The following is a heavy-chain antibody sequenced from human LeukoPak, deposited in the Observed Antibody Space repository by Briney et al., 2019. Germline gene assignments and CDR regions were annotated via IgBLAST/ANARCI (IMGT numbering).Heavy chain of an antibody. Sequence: GGSLRLSCAASGVTFSSYGMDWVRQAPGKGLEWVAFIRYDGSNKYYADSVKGRFTISRDNCKNTLYLQMNSLRAEDTAVYYCAKRPVYGDYVDYWGQGALVTVSS. CDR3: AKRPVYGDYVDY. V-gene: IGHV3-30*02. J-gene: IGHJ4*02. CDR1: GVTFSSYG. CDR2: IRYDGSNK. D-gene: IGHD4-17*01.